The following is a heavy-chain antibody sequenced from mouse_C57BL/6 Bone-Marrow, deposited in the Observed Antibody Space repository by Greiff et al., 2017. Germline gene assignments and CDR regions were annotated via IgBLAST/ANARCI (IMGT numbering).Heavy chain of an antibody. CDR3: AREADYYGGFAY. J-gene: IGHJ3*01. V-gene: IGHV3-1*01. CDR1: GYSITSGYD. CDR2: ISYSGST. D-gene: IGHD1-2*01. Sequence: EVKLMESGPGMVKPSQSLSLTCTVTGYSITSGYDWLWIRHFPGNKLEWMGYISYSGSTNYNPSLKSRISITHDTYKNHLFLKLNSVTTEDTATYYGAREADYYGGFAYWGQGTLVTVSA.